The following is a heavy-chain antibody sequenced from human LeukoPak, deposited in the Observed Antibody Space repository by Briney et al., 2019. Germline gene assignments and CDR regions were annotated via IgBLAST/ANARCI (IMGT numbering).Heavy chain of an antibody. Sequence: GGSLRLSCAASGFTFNDYYMSWIRQAPGKGLEWLSHINIGGTNTHYADSVKGRFTISRDNAKNSLYLQMNSLRVEDTAVVKGTERDYWGQGTLVTVSS. CDR2: INIGGTNT. CDR1: GFTFNDYY. D-gene: IGHD3/OR15-3a*01. J-gene: IGHJ4*02. CDR3: TERDY. V-gene: IGHV3-11*06.